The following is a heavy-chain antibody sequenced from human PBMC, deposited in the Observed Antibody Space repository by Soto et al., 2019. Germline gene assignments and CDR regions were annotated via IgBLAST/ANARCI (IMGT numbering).Heavy chain of an antibody. CDR2: MNTHSNVT. Sequence: GKVSCKASGYTFTSYDIHWVRQATGQGLEWMGWMNTHSNVTDCAQKFQGRVTLTWNTSISTAYMELSSLKFDDTAVYYCARQVVEVVETTSLWLDPSGLGTMLTVYS. J-gene: IGHJ5*02. V-gene: IGHV1-8*01. D-gene: IGHD2-15*01. CDR1: GYTFTSYD. CDR3: ARQVVEVVETTSLWLDP.